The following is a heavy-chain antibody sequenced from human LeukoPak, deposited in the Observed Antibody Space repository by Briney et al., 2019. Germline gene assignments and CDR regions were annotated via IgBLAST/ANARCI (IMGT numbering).Heavy chain of an antibody. V-gene: IGHV3-23*01. Sequence: GGSLRLSCAASGFTFGSYAMTWVRQAPGKGLEWVSSISDSGGRTFYADSVKGRFTISRDNSKNTLYLQMNSLRAEDTAVYYCAKTYSIAAAGTSDYWGQGTLVTVSS. CDR1: GFTFGSYA. D-gene: IGHD6-13*01. J-gene: IGHJ4*02. CDR2: ISDSGGRT. CDR3: AKTYSIAAAGTSDY.